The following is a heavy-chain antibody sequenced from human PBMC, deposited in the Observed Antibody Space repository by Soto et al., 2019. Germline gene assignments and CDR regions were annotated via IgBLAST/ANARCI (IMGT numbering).Heavy chain of an antibody. Sequence: SVKVSCKASGGTFSSYAISWVRQAPGQGLEWMGGIIPIFGTANYAQKFQGRVTITADESTSTAYMELSSLRSEDTAVYYCARDHSPIAAAGTAFDYWGQGTLVTVSA. D-gene: IGHD6-13*01. CDR1: GGTFSSYA. CDR2: IIPIFGTA. CDR3: ARDHSPIAAAGTAFDY. J-gene: IGHJ4*02. V-gene: IGHV1-69*13.